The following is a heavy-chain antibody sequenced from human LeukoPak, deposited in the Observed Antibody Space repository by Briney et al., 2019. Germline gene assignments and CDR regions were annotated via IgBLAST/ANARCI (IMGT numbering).Heavy chain of an antibody. CDR2: INAYNGNT. J-gene: IGHJ5*02. V-gene: IGHV1-18*01. Sequence: ASVKVSCKASGYTFTSYVISWVRQAPGQGLEWMGWINAYNGNTNYAQKLQGRVTMTTDTSTSTAYMELRSLRSDDTAVYYCARDKALIPARYAPPENWFDPWGQGTLVTVSS. D-gene: IGHD2-2*01. CDR3: ARDKALIPARYAPPENWFDP. CDR1: GYTFTSYV.